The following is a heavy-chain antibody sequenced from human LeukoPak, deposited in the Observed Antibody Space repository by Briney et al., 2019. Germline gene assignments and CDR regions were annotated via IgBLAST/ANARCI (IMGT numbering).Heavy chain of an antibody. Sequence: PSETLSLTCAVYGGSFRGYYWSWIRQPPGKGLEWIGEINHRGSTNYNPSLKSRVTMSVDTSKNQFSLKLSSVTAADTAVYYCARGNLWDCRRYYYYMDVWGKGTTVTVSS. CDR3: ARGNLWDCRRYYYYMDV. J-gene: IGHJ6*03. D-gene: IGHD1-26*01. CDR1: GGSFRGYY. V-gene: IGHV4-34*01. CDR2: INHRGST.